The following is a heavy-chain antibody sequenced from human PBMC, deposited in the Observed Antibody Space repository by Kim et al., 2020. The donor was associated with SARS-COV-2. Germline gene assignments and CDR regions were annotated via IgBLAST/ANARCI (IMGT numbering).Heavy chain of an antibody. D-gene: IGHD2-21*02. CDR2: IYYSGST. Sequence: SETLSLTCTVSGGPISSSSYYWGWIRQPPGKGLEWIGSIYYSGSTYYNPSLKSRVTISVDTSKNQFSLKLSSVTAADTAVYYCARDSLARLLPDAFDIWGKGKMVTVSS. CDR1: GGPISSSSYY. CDR3: ARDSLARLLPDAFDI. V-gene: IGHV4-39*07. J-gene: IGHJ3*02.